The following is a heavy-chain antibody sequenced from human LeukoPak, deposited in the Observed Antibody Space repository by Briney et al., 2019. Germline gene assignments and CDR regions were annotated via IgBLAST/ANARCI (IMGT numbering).Heavy chain of an antibody. Sequence: SETLSLTCTVSGGSISSYYWTWIRQPPGKGLEWIGYIYYSGSTKPNPSLKSRVTISVDTSKNQFSLKLSSVTAADTAVYYCARGPNSLWFDPWGQGTLDTLPS. CDR3: ARGPNSLWFDP. CDR2: IYYSGST. CDR1: GGSISSYY. J-gene: IGHJ5*02. V-gene: IGHV4-59*01.